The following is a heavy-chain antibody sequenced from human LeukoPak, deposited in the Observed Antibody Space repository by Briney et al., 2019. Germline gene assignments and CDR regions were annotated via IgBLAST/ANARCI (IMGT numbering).Heavy chain of an antibody. CDR1: GYPINNAYY. CDR2: LYHPDST. J-gene: IGHJ6*03. D-gene: IGHD2-2*01. Sequence: SETLSLTCGVSGYPINNAYYWLWIRQPPGKGLEWIGSLYHPDSTSYNPSLKSQVTMSVDTSRNQFSLRLSFVTAADTAVYYCARQYDSYFYYYLDLWGTGTTVTVSS. V-gene: IGHV4-38-2*01. CDR3: ARQYDSYFYYYLDL.